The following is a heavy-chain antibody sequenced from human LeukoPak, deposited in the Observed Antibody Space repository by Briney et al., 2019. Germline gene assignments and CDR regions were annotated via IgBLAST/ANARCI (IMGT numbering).Heavy chain of an antibody. J-gene: IGHJ4*02. Sequence: GGSLRLSCAASGFTFDDYGMSWVRQAPGKGLEWVSGINWNGGSTGYADSVKGRFTISRDNAKNSLYLQMNSLRAEDTALYYCARVVFDDYVWGSYRYIDYWGQGTLVTVSS. D-gene: IGHD3-16*02. CDR3: ARVVFDDYVWGSYRYIDY. CDR2: INWNGGST. CDR1: GFTFDDYG. V-gene: IGHV3-20*04.